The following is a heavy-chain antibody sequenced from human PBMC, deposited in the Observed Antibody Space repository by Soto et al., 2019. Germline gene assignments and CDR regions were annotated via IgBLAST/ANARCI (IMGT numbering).Heavy chain of an antibody. D-gene: IGHD1-26*01. J-gene: IGHJ5*02. CDR1: GFTFIDYG. CDR2: ISGSGST. V-gene: IGHV3-23*01. Sequence: WGSLRLSCAASGFTFIDYGIIWVRQAPGKGLEWVSAISGSGSTFYADSVKGRFTISRDNSKNTLYLQMNSLRAEDTAVYYCAKDYLRWAQSWGKGTLVTVSS. CDR3: AKDYLRWAQS.